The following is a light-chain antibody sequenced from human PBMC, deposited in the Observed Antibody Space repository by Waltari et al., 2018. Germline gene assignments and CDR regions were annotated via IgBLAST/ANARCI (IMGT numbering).Light chain of an antibody. CDR1: SSDIGTYDY. CDR2: EVS. CDR3: SSYSDTKERV. Sequence: QSALTQPPSASGSPGQSVTIPCTGTSSDIGTYDYVPWYQQHPGQAPRPLRSEVSKRPYGVTYRSSGSKAGNPAALTVSVLQADDEADYYCSSYSDTKERVFGTGTKVTVL. J-gene: IGLJ1*01. V-gene: IGLV2-8*01.